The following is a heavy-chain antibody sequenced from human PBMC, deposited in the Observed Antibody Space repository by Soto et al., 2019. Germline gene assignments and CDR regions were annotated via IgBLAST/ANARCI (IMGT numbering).Heavy chain of an antibody. V-gene: IGHV4-30-4*01. J-gene: IGHJ1*01. CDR1: GGSISSGDYY. D-gene: IGHD3-10*01. Sequence: PSETLSLTCTVSGGSISSGDYYWSWIRQPPGKRLGWIGYIYYSGSTYYNPSLKSRDTTSVDTSKNQFSLKLSSVTAADTAVYYGAREGRNYYGSGSYYTYFQHWGQGTLVTVSS. CDR2: IYYSGST. CDR3: AREGRNYYGSGSYYTYFQH.